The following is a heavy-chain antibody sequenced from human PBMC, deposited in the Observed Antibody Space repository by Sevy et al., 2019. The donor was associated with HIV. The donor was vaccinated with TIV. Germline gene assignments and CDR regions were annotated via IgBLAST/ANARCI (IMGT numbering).Heavy chain of an antibody. Sequence: GGSLRLSCAASGFTFSSYSMNWVRQAPGKGLEWASYISSSSSTIYYADSVKGRFTISRDNAKNSLYLQMNSLRAEDTAVYYCARDPHFPPEDIVVVPAADDYWGQGTLVTVSS. D-gene: IGHD2-2*01. CDR3: ARDPHFPPEDIVVVPAADDY. CDR1: GFTFSSYS. V-gene: IGHV3-48*01. J-gene: IGHJ4*02. CDR2: ISSSSSTI.